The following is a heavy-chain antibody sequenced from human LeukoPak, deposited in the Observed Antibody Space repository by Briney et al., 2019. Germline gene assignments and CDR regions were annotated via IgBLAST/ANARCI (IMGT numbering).Heavy chain of an antibody. J-gene: IGHJ4*02. Sequence: GGSLRLSCAALGLTLRRNSMNWVRQAPGKGLEWVSSISSSSSYRYYADSVKGRFTISRDNAKNSLHLQIASHRSEDQAVYYWMMYAGRSDDYWGQGTLVTVSS. V-gene: IGHV3-21*01. CDR2: ISSSSSYR. CDR3: MMYAGRSDDY. CDR1: GLTLRRNS. D-gene: IGHD2-8*01.